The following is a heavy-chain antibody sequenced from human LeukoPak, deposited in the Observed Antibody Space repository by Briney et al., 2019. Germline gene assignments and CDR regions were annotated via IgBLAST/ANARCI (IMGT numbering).Heavy chain of an antibody. CDR2: IYYSGST. Sequence: SETLSLTCTVSGGSISSYYWSWIRQPPGKGLEWIGYIYYSGSTNYNPSLKSRVTISVDTSKNQFSLKLSSVTAADTAVYYCARVAAAVSRWFDPWGQGTLVTASS. CDR1: GGSISSYY. D-gene: IGHD6-13*01. CDR3: ARVAAAVSRWFDP. V-gene: IGHV4-59*01. J-gene: IGHJ5*02.